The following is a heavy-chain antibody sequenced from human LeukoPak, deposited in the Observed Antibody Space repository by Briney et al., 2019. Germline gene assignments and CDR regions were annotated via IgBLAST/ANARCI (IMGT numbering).Heavy chain of an antibody. D-gene: IGHD1-7*01. J-gene: IGHJ4*02. Sequence: GGSLRLSCTASGFTFGDYGMSWVRQAPGKVLEWVGFIRSKAYGGTTEYAASVKGRFTITRDDSKSIAYLQMNSLKTEDTAVYYCTRDWGTTGTTWAWDYWGQGTLVTVSS. CDR2: IRSKAYGGTT. CDR3: TRDWGTTGTTWAWDY. CDR1: GFTFGDYG. V-gene: IGHV3-49*04.